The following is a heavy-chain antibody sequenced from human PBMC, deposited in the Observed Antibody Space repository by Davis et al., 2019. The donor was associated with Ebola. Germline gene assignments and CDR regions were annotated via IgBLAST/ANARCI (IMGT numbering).Heavy chain of an antibody. Sequence: SETLSLTCAVYGGSFSGYYWSWIRQPPGKGLEWIGEINHSGSTNYNPSLKSRVTISVDTSKNQFSLKLSSVTAADTAVYYCARGNGSGSYQPYYYYYYMDVWGKGTTVTVSS. CDR1: GGSFSGYY. V-gene: IGHV4-34*01. D-gene: IGHD3-10*01. CDR3: ARGNGSGSYQPYYYYYYMDV. J-gene: IGHJ6*03. CDR2: INHSGST.